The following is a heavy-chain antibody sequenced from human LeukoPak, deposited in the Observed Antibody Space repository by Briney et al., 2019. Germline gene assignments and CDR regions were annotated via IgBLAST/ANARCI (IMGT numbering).Heavy chain of an antibody. J-gene: IGHJ4*02. CDR3: GRSAGFVHFDH. CDR2: IYYSGST. D-gene: IGHD3-16*01. CDR1: GGSISSSSYY. V-gene: IGHV4-39*01. Sequence: SETLSLTCTVSGGSISSSSYYWGWIRQPPGKGLEWIGSIYYSGSTYYNPSLKSRVTISVDTSKNQFSLKLSSVTAADTAVYYCGRSAGFVHFDHWGQGTLVTVSS.